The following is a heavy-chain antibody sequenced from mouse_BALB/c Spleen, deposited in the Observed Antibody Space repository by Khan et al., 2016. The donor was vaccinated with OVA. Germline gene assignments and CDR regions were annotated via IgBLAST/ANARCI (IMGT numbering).Heavy chain of an antibody. CDR1: GYNFTSYW. CDR3: SRRGYWVLVYCDD. V-gene: IGHV1-55*01. CDR2: IYPGSGST. D-gene: IGHD3-1*01. J-gene: IGHJ2*01. Sequence: QVQLKQPGAELVKPGTSVKLSCTASGYNFTSYWINWVKLRPGQGLEWIGNIYPGSGSTNYNEKFKSKATLTVDTSSSTADMQLSSLASEDSALYYCSRRGYWVLVYCDDWGQGTTLTVSS.